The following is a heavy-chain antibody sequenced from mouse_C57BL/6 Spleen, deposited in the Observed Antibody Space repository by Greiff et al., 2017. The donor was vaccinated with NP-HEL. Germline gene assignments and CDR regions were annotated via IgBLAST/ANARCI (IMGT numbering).Heavy chain of an antibody. D-gene: IGHD2-1*01. CDR2: IYPGDGDT. V-gene: IGHV1-80*01. CDR1: GYAFSSYW. Sequence: LQESGAELVKPGASVKISCKASGYAFSSYWMNWVKQRPGKGLEWIGQIYPGDGDTNYKGKFKGKATLTADKSSSTAYMQLSSLTSDDSAVYFCANLLWQRGAYWGQGTLVTVSA. CDR3: ANLLWQRGAY. J-gene: IGHJ3*01.